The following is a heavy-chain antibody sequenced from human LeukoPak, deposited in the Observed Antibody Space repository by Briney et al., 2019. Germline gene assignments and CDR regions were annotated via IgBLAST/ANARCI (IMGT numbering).Heavy chain of an antibody. V-gene: IGHV3-20*04. CDR1: GFRFDDHG. CDR2: INWNGGST. D-gene: IGHD6-19*01. Sequence: GGSLRLSCAASGFRFDDHGMSWVRQAPGKGLEWVSGINWNGGSTGYGDSVKGRFTISRDNAKNSLYLQMNSLRAEDTALYYCAGGDRNGWYFDYWGQGILDTVSS. CDR3: AGGDRNGWYFDY. J-gene: IGHJ4*02.